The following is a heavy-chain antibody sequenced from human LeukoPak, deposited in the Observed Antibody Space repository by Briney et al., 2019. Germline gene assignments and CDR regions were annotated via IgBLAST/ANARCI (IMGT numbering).Heavy chain of an antibody. D-gene: IGHD3-9*01. CDR1: GFTVSSNY. Sequence: GGSLRLPCAASGFTVSSNYMSWVRQAPGKGLEWVSVIYSGGSTYYADSVKGRFTISRDNSKNTLYLQMNSLRAEDTAVYYCARGVYDILTGYTGHAFDIWGQGTMVTVSS. CDR2: IYSGGST. CDR3: ARGVYDILTGYTGHAFDI. J-gene: IGHJ3*02. V-gene: IGHV3-53*01.